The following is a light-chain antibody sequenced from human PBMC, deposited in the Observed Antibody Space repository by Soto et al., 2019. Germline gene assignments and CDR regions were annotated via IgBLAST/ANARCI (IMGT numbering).Light chain of an antibody. J-gene: IGKJ3*01. Sequence: DIQLTQSPSFLSASVGDRVTTTCRASQGVSSDLAWYQQKPGKAPKLLINAASTLQSGVSSRFSGSGSGTDFTLPIRTLQPEDIATYYCLQFHVYPFTFGPGTKVDVE. V-gene: IGKV1-9*01. CDR3: LQFHVYPFT. CDR2: AAS. CDR1: QGVSSD.